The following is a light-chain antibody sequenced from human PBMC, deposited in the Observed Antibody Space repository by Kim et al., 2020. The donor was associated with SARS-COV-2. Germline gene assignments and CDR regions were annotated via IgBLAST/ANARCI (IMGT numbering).Light chain of an antibody. V-gene: IGLV4-69*01. CDR2: LNSGGSH. CDR1: SGQRSHA. CDR3: QTWGTGIRV. J-gene: IGLJ3*02. Sequence: ASGKATCTPRSGQRSHALARHKQQPGKGPRDLMKLNSGGSHRKGDGIPDRFSGSSSGAERYPPLSSLQSGDEAGYFCQTWGTGIRVFGGGTQLTVL.